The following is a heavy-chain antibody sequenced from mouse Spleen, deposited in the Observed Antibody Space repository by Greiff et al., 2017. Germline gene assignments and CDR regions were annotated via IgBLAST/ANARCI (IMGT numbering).Heavy chain of an antibody. CDR1: GYTFTSYW. CDR2: IDPSDSYT. J-gene: IGHJ1*01. V-gene: IGHV1-50*01. Sequence: QVQLQQPGAELVKPGASVKLSCKASGYTFTSYWMQWVKQRPGQGLEWIGEIDPSDSYTNYNQKFKGKATLTVDTSSSTAYMQLSSLTSEDSAVYYCARGDDGHWYFDVWGAGTTVTVSS. CDR3: ARGDDGHWYFDV. D-gene: IGHD2-3*01.